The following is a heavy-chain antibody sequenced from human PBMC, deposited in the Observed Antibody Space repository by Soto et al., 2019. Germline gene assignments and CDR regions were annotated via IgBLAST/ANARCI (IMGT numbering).Heavy chain of an antibody. CDR2: VYHTGNT. Sequence: PSETLSLTCSVSGVSITNYYWTWIRHSPGKGLEWIGYVYHTGNTYYNPSLGSRVTISLDTSKNQVSLRLRSVTAADTAVYYCAREQYNWKLWGQGTLVTVSS. D-gene: IGHD1-20*01. V-gene: IGHV4-59*01. CDR3: AREQYNWKL. J-gene: IGHJ4*02. CDR1: GVSITNYY.